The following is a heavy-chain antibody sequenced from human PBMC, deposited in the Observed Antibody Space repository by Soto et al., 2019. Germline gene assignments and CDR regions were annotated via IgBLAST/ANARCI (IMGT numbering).Heavy chain of an antibody. V-gene: IGHV3-23*01. J-gene: IGHJ4*02. D-gene: IGHD3-22*01. Sequence: EVQLLDSGGRLVQPGGSLRLSCAASGFSFSIYAMNWVRQAPGKGLEWVSGISGGGGSTSYADSVKGRFTISRDNSKNTLYLQMNSLRVEDTAVYYCAKDPTSYDSSAQFDSWGQGTLVTVSS. CDR2: ISGGGGST. CDR3: AKDPTSYDSSAQFDS. CDR1: GFSFSIYA.